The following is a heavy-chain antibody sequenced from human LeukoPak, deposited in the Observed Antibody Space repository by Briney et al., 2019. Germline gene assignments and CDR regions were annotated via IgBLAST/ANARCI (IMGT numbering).Heavy chain of an antibody. CDR1: GFTFDDYA. D-gene: IGHD3-22*01. Sequence: GRSLRLSCAASGFTFDDYAMHWVRQAPGKGLEWVSGISWNSGSIGYADSVKGRFTISRDNAKNSLYLQMNSLRAEDTALYYCAKAHMSGYYLRDAFDIWGQGTMVTVSS. V-gene: IGHV3-9*01. J-gene: IGHJ3*02. CDR3: AKAHMSGYYLRDAFDI. CDR2: ISWNSGSI.